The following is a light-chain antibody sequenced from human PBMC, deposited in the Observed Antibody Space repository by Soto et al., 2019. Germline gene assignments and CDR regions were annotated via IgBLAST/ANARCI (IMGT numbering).Light chain of an antibody. CDR2: LNSDGSH. CDR1: SGHSNYA. CDR3: QTWGTGIQV. Sequence: QLVLTQSPSASASLGASVKLTCTLSSGHSNYAIAWHQQQPEKGPRYLMKLNSDGSHSKGDGIPDRFSGSSSGAERYLTISGLQSEDEPDYYCQTWGTGIQVFGGGTKVTVL. V-gene: IGLV4-69*01. J-gene: IGLJ3*02.